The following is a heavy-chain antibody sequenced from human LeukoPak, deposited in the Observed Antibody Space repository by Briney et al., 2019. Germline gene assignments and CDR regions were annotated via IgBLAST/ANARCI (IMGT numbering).Heavy chain of an antibody. V-gene: IGHV4-39*07. CDR1: GGSISSSSYY. D-gene: IGHD3-22*01. CDR2: IYYSGST. J-gene: IGHJ4*02. Sequence: PSETLSLTCTVSGGSISSSSYYWGWIRQPPGKGLEWIGSIYYSGSTYYNPSLKSRVTISVDTSKNQFSLKLSSVTAADTAVYYCARDLAAEGTSLITMMDRGYWGQGTLVTVSS. CDR3: ARDLAAEGTSLITMMDRGY.